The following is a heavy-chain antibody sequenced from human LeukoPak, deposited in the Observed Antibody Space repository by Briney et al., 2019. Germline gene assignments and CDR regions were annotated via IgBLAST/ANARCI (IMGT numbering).Heavy chain of an antibody. D-gene: IGHD1-26*01. CDR2: IYYSGST. CDR3: ARGAYSGSYGY. Sequence: LSETLSLTCTVSGGSISSYYWSWIRQPPGKGLEWIGYIYYSGSTNYNPSLKSRVTISVDTSKNQFSLKLSSVTAADTAVYYCARGAYSGSYGYWGQGTLVTVSS. J-gene: IGHJ4*02. CDR1: GGSISSYY. V-gene: IGHV4-59*01.